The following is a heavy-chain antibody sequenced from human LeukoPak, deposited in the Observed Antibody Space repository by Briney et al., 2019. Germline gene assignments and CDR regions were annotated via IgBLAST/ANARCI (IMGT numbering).Heavy chain of an antibody. CDR3: ARFDSSSSGVDY. Sequence: SETLSLTCTVSGGSISSYYWSWIRQPAGKGLEWIARIYTSGDTNYNPSLKSRVTMSVDTSKNQFSLKLSSVTAADTAVYYCARFDSSSSGVDYWGQGTLVTVSS. CDR1: GGSISSYY. V-gene: IGHV4-4*07. J-gene: IGHJ4*02. CDR2: IYTSGDT. D-gene: IGHD6-6*01.